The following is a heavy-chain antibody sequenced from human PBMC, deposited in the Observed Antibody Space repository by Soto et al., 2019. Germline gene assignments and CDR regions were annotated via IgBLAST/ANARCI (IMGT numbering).Heavy chain of an antibody. V-gene: IGHV3-23*01. Sequence: EVQLLESGGGLVQPGGSLRLSCAASGFTFSSFALSWVRQAPGKGLEWVSSISGRGGTTYYADSAEGRFTISRDNSKNTLYLQMNCLRAEATAVYYCSKDLRMVRGVIINQGVCCDYWGQGTLVTVST. CDR2: ISGRGGTT. CDR1: GFTFSSFA. J-gene: IGHJ4*02. CDR3: SKDLRMVRGVIINQGVCCDY. D-gene: IGHD3-10*01.